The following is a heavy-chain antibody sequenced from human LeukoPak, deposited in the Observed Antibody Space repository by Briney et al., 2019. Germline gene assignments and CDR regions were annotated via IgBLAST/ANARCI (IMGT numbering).Heavy chain of an antibody. Sequence: SETPSLTCTVSGGSVSSGSYYWSWIRQPPGKGLEWIGYIYYSGSTNYNPSLKSRVTISVDTSKNQFSLKLSSVTAADTAVYYCARVESYYDFWSGYYQRGGDFDYWGQGTLVTVSS. CDR3: ARVESYYDFWSGYYQRGGDFDY. J-gene: IGHJ4*02. D-gene: IGHD3-3*01. V-gene: IGHV4-61*01. CDR1: GGSVSSGSYY. CDR2: IYYSGST.